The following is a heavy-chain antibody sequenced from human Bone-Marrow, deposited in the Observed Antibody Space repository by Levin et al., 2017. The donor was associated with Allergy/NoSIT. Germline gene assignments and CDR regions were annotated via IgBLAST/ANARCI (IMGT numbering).Heavy chain of an antibody. D-gene: IGHD6-19*01. Sequence: AGGSLRLSCAASGFTFSSYGMHWVRQAPGKGLEWVAVIWYDGSNKYYADSVKGRFTISRDNSKNTLYLQMNSLRAEDTAVYYCARDIRKTIAVAGIDYWGQGTLVTVSS. CDR3: ARDIRKTIAVAGIDY. CDR1: GFTFSSYG. CDR2: IWYDGSNK. J-gene: IGHJ4*02. V-gene: IGHV3-33*01.